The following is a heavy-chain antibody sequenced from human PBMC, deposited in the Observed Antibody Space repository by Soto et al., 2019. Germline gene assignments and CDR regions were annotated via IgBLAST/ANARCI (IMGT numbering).Heavy chain of an antibody. CDR3: AHRQGDYGYDQFDY. Sequence: SGPTLVNPTQTLTLTCTFSGFSLTTRGVAVGWIRQPPEKALECLALIYWDDAKLYSPSLKSRLTITKDTSKNQVVLTMTNMDPVDTATYYCAHRQGDYGYDQFDYWGQGILVTVSS. D-gene: IGHD5-12*01. CDR2: IYWDDAK. CDR1: GFSLTTRGVA. J-gene: IGHJ4*02. V-gene: IGHV2-5*02.